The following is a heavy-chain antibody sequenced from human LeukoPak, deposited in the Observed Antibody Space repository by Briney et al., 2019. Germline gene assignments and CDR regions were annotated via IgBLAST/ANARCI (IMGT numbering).Heavy chain of an antibody. CDR1: GGSISSSSYY. CDR3: ARASRDWNGYLYFDY. J-gene: IGHJ4*02. D-gene: IGHD1-1*01. Sequence: SETLSLTCTVSGGSISSSSYYWGWIRQPPGKGLEWIGSIYYSGSTYYNPSLKSRVTISVDTSKNQFSLKLSSVTAADTAVYYCARASRDWNGYLYFDYWGQGTLVTVSS. CDR2: IYYSGST. V-gene: IGHV4-39*07.